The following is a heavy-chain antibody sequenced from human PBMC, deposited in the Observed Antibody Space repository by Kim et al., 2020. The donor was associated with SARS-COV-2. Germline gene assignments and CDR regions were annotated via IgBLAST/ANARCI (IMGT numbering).Heavy chain of an antibody. CDR3: AGSQAEDWFDP. J-gene: IGHJ5*02. CDR1: GGSISSGGYY. V-gene: IGHV4-31*03. Sequence: SETLSLTCTVSGGSISSGGYYWSWIRQHPGKGLEWIGYIYYSGSTYYNPSLKSRVTISVDTSKNQFSLKLSSVTAADTAVYYCAGSQAEDWFDPCGQGTLVTVSS. D-gene: IGHD3-10*01. CDR2: IYYSGST.